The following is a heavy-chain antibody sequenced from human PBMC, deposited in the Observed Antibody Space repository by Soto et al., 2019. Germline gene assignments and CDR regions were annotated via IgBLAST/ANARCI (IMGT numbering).Heavy chain of an antibody. D-gene: IGHD2-2*01. J-gene: IGHJ6*03. V-gene: IGHV4-4*02. CDR2: IYHSGST. CDR3: ARVIIPAATYYYYYYMDV. CDR1: SVTISSSNW. Sequence: SETLSLTCAVSSVTISSSNWWSWVRQPPGKGLEWIGEIYHSGSTNYNPSLKSRVTISVDKSKNQFSLKLSSVTAADTAVYYCARVIIPAATYYYYYYMDVWGKGTTVTVSS.